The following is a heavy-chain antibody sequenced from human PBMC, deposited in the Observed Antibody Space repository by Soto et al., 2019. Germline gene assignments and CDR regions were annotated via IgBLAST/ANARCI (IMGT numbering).Heavy chain of an antibody. Sequence: ASVKVSCKASGYTFTGYYMHWVRQAPGQGLEWMGGIIPIFGTANYAQKFQGRVTITADESTSTAYMELSSLRSEDTAVYYCARENYDILTGYYGPFDPWGQGTLVTVSS. D-gene: IGHD3-9*01. CDR2: IIPIFGTA. J-gene: IGHJ5*02. CDR3: ARENYDILTGYYGPFDP. CDR1: GYTFTGYY. V-gene: IGHV1-69*13.